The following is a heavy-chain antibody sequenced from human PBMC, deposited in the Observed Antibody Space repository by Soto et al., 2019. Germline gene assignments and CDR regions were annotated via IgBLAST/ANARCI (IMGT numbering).Heavy chain of an antibody. CDR2: ISGSGGST. J-gene: IGHJ4*02. Sequence: GGSLRLSCAASGFTFSSYAMSWVRQAPGKGLEWVSAISGSGGSTYYADSVKGRFTISRDNSKNTLYLQMNSLRAEDTAVYYCAKDFVSRGYGGYDYVGIFDYWGQGTLVTVSS. V-gene: IGHV3-23*01. CDR1: GFTFSSYA. CDR3: AKDFVSRGYGGYDYVGIFDY. D-gene: IGHD5-12*01.